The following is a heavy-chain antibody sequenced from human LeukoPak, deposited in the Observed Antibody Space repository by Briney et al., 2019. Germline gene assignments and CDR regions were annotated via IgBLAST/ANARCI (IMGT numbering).Heavy chain of an antibody. J-gene: IGHJ3*02. V-gene: IGHV4-30-2*01. CDR1: GGSISSGGYS. Sequence: PSQTLSLTCAVSGGSISSGGYSWSWIRQPPGKGLEWIGYIYHSGSTYYNPSLKSRVTISVDRSKSQFSLKLSSVTAADTAVYYCASETPILDAFDIWGQGTMVTVSS. CDR3: ASETPILDAFDI. CDR2: IYHSGST.